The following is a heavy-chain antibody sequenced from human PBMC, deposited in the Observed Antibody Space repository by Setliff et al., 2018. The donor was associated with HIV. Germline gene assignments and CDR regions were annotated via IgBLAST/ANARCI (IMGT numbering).Heavy chain of an antibody. CDR2: IDPNGGAT. CDR3: ARAGGGATDQAFDI. CDR1: GYTFTSYF. Sequence: ASVKVSCKAFGYTFTSYFLHWVRQAPGQGLEWLGIIDPNGGATNNAQKLQGRLTVTTDTFTGTLYMELSNLISDDSAVYYCARAGGGATDQAFDIWGQGTMVTVSS. J-gene: IGHJ3*02. D-gene: IGHD2-2*01. V-gene: IGHV1-46*01.